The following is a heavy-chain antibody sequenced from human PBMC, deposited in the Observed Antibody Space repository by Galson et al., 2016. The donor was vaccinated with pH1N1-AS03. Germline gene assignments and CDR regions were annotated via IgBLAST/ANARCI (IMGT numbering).Heavy chain of an antibody. CDR2: IDPNSGVT. Sequence: SVKVSCKASGYTFTGFYVHWVRQAPGQGLEWMGWIDPNSGVTNYAQKFQAWATMTRDTSSTTVYMEVSGLKSDDTAVYYCARDPRGPCTSTTCATAYYFGMDVWGQGTTVIVSS. V-gene: IGHV1-2*04. J-gene: IGHJ6*02. CDR3: ARDPRGPCTSTTCATAYYFGMDV. D-gene: IGHD2/OR15-2a*01. CDR1: GYTFTGFY.